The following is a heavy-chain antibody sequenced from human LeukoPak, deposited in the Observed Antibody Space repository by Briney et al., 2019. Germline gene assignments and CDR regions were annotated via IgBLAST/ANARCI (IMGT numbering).Heavy chain of an antibody. J-gene: IGHJ4*02. CDR1: GYTFTSYY. Sequence: ASVKVSCKASGYTFTSYYMHWVRQAPGQGLEWMGIINPSGGSTSYAQKFQGRVTMTRDTSTSTAYMELSSLRSEDTAVYYCARPPYDILTGYPPVYFDYWGQGTLVTVSS. CDR2: INPSGGST. V-gene: IGHV1-46*01. CDR3: ARPPYDILTGYPPVYFDY. D-gene: IGHD3-9*01.